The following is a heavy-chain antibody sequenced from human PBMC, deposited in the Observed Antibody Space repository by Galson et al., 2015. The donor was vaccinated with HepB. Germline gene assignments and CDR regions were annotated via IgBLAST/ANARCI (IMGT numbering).Heavy chain of an antibody. CDR2: IHSGGST. V-gene: IGHV3-66*02. D-gene: IGHD6-19*01. CDR1: GFTVSNSY. J-gene: IGHJ4*02. CDR3: ARDSHASGWSSFDY. Sequence: SLRLSCAASGFTVSNSYMNWVRQAPGKGLEWISIIHSGGSTYYAGSVKGRFTFSRDNSNNMLYLQMNSLRIEDTAVYYCARDSHASGWSSFDYWGLGTLVTVSS.